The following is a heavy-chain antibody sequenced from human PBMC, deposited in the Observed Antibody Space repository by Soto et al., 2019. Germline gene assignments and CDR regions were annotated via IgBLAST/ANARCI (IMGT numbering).Heavy chain of an antibody. CDR2: ISGSGGST. J-gene: IGHJ5*02. CDR1: GFIFSSYA. Sequence: ELQLLESGGGLVQPGGSLRLSCAASGFIFSSYAMSWVRQAPGKGLEWVSAISGSGGSTYYADSVKGRFTISRDNSKNTLELQRNSLRPEDTAVYYCGKEKISTSCGNRFDPWGQGTLVTVSS. D-gene: IGHD2-2*01. CDR3: GKEKISTSCGNRFDP. V-gene: IGHV3-23*01.